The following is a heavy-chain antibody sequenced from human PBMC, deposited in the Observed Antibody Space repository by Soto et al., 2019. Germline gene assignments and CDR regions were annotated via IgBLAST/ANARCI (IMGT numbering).Heavy chain of an antibody. J-gene: IGHJ6*02. D-gene: IGHD3-22*01. CDR3: ARFYYDSSGYLPSPYYYYYGMDV. CDR1: GFTFSSYW. CDR2: IKQDGSEK. V-gene: IGHV3-7*04. Sequence: PGGSLRLSCAASGFTFSSYWMSWVRQAPGKGLEWVANIKQDGSEKYYLDSVKGRFTISRDNAKNSLYLQMNSLRAEDTAVYYCARFYYDSSGYLPSPYYYYYGMDVWGQGTTVTVS.